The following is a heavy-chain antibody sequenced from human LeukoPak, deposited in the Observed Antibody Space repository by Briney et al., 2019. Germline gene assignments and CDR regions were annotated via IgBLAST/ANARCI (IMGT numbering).Heavy chain of an antibody. V-gene: IGHV4-59*08. CDR3: ARHSNWNGGVDWFDP. Sequence: LETLSLTCTVSGGSNYWTWIRQAPGKGLEWIAYIHYSGSPHYNPSLRSRVTISIDTSKNQLSLKLNSVTAADTAVYYCARHSNWNGGVDWFDPWGQGTQVTVSS. D-gene: IGHD1-20*01. J-gene: IGHJ5*02. CDR1: GGSNY. CDR2: IHYSGSP.